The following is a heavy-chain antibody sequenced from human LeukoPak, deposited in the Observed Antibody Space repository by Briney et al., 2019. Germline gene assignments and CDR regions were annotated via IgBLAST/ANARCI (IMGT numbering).Heavy chain of an antibody. Sequence: LESVSSISAHASHTKYAPSVKGRSTISRDNSKNTLFLQMNSLRVEDTAVYYCTKDWSADYWGQGTLVTVSS. CDR2: ISAHASHT. V-gene: IGHV3-23*01. CDR3: TKDWSADY. J-gene: IGHJ4*02.